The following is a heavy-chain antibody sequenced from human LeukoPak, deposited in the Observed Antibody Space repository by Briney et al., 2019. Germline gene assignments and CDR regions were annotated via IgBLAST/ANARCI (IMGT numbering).Heavy chain of an antibody. D-gene: IGHD3-10*01. CDR3: ARHAQWFGQLQYHFDY. J-gene: IGHJ4*02. V-gene: IGHV3-7*01. CDR1: GFSFSSYW. CDR2: IDQDGSEK. Sequence: PGGSLRLSCAASGFSFSSYWMSWVRQAPGKGLEWVANIDQDGSEKYYVDSVKGRFTVSRDNAKNSLYVQMNSLRAEDTAVYYCARHAQWFGQLQYHFDYWGQGTLVTVSS.